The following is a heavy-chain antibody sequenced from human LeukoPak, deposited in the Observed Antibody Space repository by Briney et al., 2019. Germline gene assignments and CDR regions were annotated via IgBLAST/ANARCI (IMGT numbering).Heavy chain of an antibody. J-gene: IGHJ4*02. Sequence: GESLKISCKGSGYSFNTYWIGWVRQLPGKGLEWMGILYPGDSDTTYSPPFQGQVTFSADKSINTAYLQWSTLKASDTAIYYCARRQVGPTSYYFDSWGQGTLVTVSS. D-gene: IGHD1-26*01. CDR2: LYPGDSDT. CDR1: GYSFNTYW. CDR3: ARRQVGPTSYYFDS. V-gene: IGHV5-51*01.